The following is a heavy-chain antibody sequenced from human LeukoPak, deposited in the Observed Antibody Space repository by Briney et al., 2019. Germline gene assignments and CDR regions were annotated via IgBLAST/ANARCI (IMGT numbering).Heavy chain of an antibody. CDR1: GGSISSYY. D-gene: IGHD5-18*01. V-gene: IGHV4-4*07. CDR3: ARPLRGYSYGNYYYYMDV. J-gene: IGHJ6*03. Sequence: SETLSLTCTVSGGSISSYYWSWIRQPAGKGLEWIGRIYTSGSTNYNPSLKSRVTISVDTSKNQFSLKLSSVTAADTAVYYCARPLRGYSYGNYYYYMDVWGKGTTVTVSS. CDR2: IYTSGST.